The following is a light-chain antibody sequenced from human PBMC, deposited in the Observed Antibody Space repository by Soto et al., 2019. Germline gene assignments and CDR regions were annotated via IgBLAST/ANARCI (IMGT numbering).Light chain of an antibody. J-gene: IGLJ2*01. CDR1: SSDVGGYNY. V-gene: IGLV2-14*01. CDR3: SSYPSSSTRVV. Sequence: QSVLTQPASVSGSPGQSITISCTGTSSDVGGYNYVSWYQQHPGKAPKLMIYDVSNRPSGVSNRFSGSKSGNTASLTISGLQAEDEADDYCSSYPSSSTRVVFGGGTKLTVL. CDR2: DVS.